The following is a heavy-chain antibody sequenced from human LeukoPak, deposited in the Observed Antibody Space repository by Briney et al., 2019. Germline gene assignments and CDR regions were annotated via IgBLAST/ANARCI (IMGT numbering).Heavy chain of an antibody. J-gene: IGHJ5*02. Sequence: SVKVSCKASGGTFSSYAISWVRQAPGQGLEWMGGIIPIFGTANYAQKFQGRVTITADESTSTAYMELSSLRSEDTAVYYCARRDGYNWKGIRWFDPWGQGTLVTVSS. CDR3: ARRDGYNWKGIRWFDP. D-gene: IGHD1-1*01. V-gene: IGHV1-69*13. CDR1: GGTFSSYA. CDR2: IIPIFGTA.